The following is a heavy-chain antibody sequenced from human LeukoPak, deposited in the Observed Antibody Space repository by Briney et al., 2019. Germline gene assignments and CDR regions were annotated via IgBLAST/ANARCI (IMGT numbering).Heavy chain of an antibody. CDR1: GFTFSSYG. CDR3: AKDVGKWESLHFFDY. Sequence: GGSLRLSCAASGFTFSSYGMHWVRQAPGKGLEWVAVIWYDGSNKYYADSVKGRFTISRDNSRNTLYLQMNSLRGDDTAVYYCAKDVGKWESLHFFDYWGQGTLVTVSS. D-gene: IGHD1-26*01. J-gene: IGHJ4*02. CDR2: IWYDGSNK. V-gene: IGHV3-33*03.